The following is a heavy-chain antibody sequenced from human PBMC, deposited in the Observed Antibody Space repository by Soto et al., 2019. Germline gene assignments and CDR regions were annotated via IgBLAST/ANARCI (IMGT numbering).Heavy chain of an antibody. D-gene: IGHD1-1*01. CDR2: ISGSGGST. CDR3: ANTGGYAYELERPGGL. J-gene: IGHJ4*02. Sequence: GGSLRLSCAASGFTFSSYAMSWVRQAPGKGLEWVSAISGSGGSTYYADSVKGRFTISRDNSKNTLYLQMNSLRAEDTAVYYCANTGGYAYELERPGGLWGQGTLVTVSS. V-gene: IGHV3-23*01. CDR1: GFTFSSYA.